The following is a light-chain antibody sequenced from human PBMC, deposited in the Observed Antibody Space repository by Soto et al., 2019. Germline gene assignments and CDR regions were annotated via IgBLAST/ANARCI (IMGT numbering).Light chain of an antibody. CDR3: ATWDDSMPAV. Sequence: QSVLTQPPSASGTPGQRVTISCSGSTSNIGSKTVSWYQQLPGSAPRVLIYNNNKQPSGVPDRFSGSTSGTSASLAISGLQSEDEDYYYCATWDDSMPAVFGGGTKLTVL. V-gene: IGLV1-44*01. CDR1: TSNIGSKT. J-gene: IGLJ2*01. CDR2: NNN.